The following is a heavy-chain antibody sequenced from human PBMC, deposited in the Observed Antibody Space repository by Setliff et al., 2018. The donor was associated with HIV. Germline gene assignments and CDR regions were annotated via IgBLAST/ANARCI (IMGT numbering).Heavy chain of an antibody. CDR3: ARSLYYHGSGRSYFDY. CDR1: GGSISSYY. J-gene: IGHJ4*02. V-gene: IGHV4-59*01. Sequence: KTSETLSLTCTVSGGSISSYYWSWIRQPPGKGLEWIGYIYYTGSTNYNPSLKSRVTISVDTSKNQFSLKLSSVTAADTAVYYCARSLYYHGSGRSYFDYWGQGTLVTVS. D-gene: IGHD3-10*01. CDR2: IYYTGST.